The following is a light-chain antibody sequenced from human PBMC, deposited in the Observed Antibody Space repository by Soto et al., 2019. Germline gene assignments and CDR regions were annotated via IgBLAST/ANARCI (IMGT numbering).Light chain of an antibody. CDR2: GAS. CDR3: QQYMNWPPLT. CDR1: ESISRN. V-gene: IGKV3-15*01. J-gene: IGKJ3*01. Sequence: EIVMTQSRATLSVSPGERVTLSCRASESISRNLAWYQQKPGQAPRLLIYGASSRDTGVPARFSGGGSGTEFTLTISSLQSEDSAVYFCQQYMNWPPLTFGPGTKVDV.